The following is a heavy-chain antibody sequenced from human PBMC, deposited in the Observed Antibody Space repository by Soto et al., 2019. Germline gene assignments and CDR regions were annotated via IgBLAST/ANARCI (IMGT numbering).Heavy chain of an antibody. CDR2: IYYSGST. J-gene: IGHJ4*02. CDR1: GGSISSSSYY. D-gene: IGHD3-10*01. V-gene: IGHV4-39*01. Sequence: PSETLSLTCTVSGGSISSSSYYWGWIRQPPGKGLEWIGSIYYSGSTYYNPSLKSRVTISVDTSKNQFSLKLSSVTAADTAVYYCARRGSGSYSAYWAQGTLVTVS. CDR3: ARRGSGSYSAY.